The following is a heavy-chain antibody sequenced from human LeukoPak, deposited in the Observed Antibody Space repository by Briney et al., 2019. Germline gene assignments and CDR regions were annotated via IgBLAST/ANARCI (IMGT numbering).Heavy chain of an antibody. V-gene: IGHV3-30*04. CDR3: ARDPGLSVYRGAFDI. D-gene: IGHD2-8*01. CDR1: GFTFSSSA. Sequence: PGGSLRLSCAASGFTFSSSAMSWVRQAPGKGLEWVAVISYDGSNKYYADSVKGRFTISRDNSKNTLYLQMNSLRAEDTAVYYCARDPGLSVYRGAFDIWGQGTMVTVSS. J-gene: IGHJ3*02. CDR2: ISYDGSNK.